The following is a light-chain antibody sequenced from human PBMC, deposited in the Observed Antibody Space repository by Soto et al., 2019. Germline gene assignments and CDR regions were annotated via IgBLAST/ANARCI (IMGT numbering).Light chain of an antibody. CDR3: QQRSSWPFT. CDR1: QSVSSY. J-gene: IGKJ3*01. CDR2: DAS. V-gene: IGKV3-11*01. Sequence: EIVLTQSPATLSLSPGERATLSCRASQSVSSYLAWYQQKPGQAPRLLIYDASRRATGIPARFIGSGSGTDFTLTISSLEPEDFAVYYCQQRSSWPFTFGPGTKVDIK.